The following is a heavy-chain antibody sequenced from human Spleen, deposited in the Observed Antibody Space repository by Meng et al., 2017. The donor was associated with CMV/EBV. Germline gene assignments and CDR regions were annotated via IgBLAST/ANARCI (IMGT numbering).Heavy chain of an antibody. D-gene: IGHD1-26*01. J-gene: IGHJ5*02. CDR1: GGSISSYY. CDR2: IYYSGST. Sequence: SETLSLTCTVSGGSISSYYWSWIRQPPGKGLEWIGYIYYSGSTNYNPSLKSRVTISVDTSKNQFSLKLSSVTAADTAVYYCARGFGGSYYSPINWFDPWGQGTLVTVSS. V-gene: IGHV4-59*01. CDR3: ARGFGGSYYSPINWFDP.